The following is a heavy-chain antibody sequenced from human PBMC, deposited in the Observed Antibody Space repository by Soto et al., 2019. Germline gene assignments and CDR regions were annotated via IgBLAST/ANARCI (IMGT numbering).Heavy chain of an antibody. J-gene: IGHJ4*02. D-gene: IGHD3-22*01. Sequence: PSETLSLSCTVSGGSISSGDYYWSWIRHPPGKGLEWIGYIYYSGSTNYNPSLKSRVTISVDTSKNQFSLKLSSVTAADTAVYYCARHAYYYDSSGYYYPLDYWGQGTLVTVSS. CDR2: IYYSGST. CDR1: GGSISSGDYY. V-gene: IGHV4-30-4*02. CDR3: ARHAYYYDSSGYYYPLDY.